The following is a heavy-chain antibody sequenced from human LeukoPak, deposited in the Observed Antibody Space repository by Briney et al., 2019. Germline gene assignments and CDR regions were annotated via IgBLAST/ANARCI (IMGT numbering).Heavy chain of an antibody. CDR2: IRTSGSSI. CDR3: ARDEYDAFDI. J-gene: IGHJ3*02. CDR1: GFTFSDYY. Sequence: GGSLRLSCAASGFTFSDYYMSWIRQAPGKGLEWVSYIRTSGSSIYYADSVKGRFTISRDNAKNSLYLQMNSLRAEDTAVYYCARDEYDAFDIWGQGTMVTVSS. V-gene: IGHV3-11*04. D-gene: IGHD2/OR15-2a*01.